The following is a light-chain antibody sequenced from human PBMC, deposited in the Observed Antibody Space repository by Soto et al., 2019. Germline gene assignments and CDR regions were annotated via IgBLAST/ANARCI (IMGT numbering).Light chain of an antibody. CDR1: QGFSSA. V-gene: IGKV1-13*02. CDR3: QQFYTYPLT. Sequence: AIQLTQSPSSLSASVGDRVTITCRASQGFSSALAWYQQNPGKTPKLLIYDASTLESGVPSRFSGSGSGTDFTLTISCLQPEDFATYYCQQFYTYPLTFGGGTKVDIK. CDR2: DAS. J-gene: IGKJ4*01.